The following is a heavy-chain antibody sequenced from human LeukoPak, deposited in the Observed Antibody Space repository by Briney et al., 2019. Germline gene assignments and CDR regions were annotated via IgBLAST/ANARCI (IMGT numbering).Heavy chain of an antibody. V-gene: IGHV3-30*18. J-gene: IGHJ6*04. CDR3: AKDLDGAAVAGIYYYYYGMDV. CDR1: GFTFSSYG. Sequence: PGRSLRLSCAASGFTFSSYGMHWVRQAPGKGLEWVAVISYDGSNKYYADSVEGRFTISRDNSKNTLYLQMNSLRAEDTAVYYCAKDLDGAAVAGIYYYYYGMDVWGKGTTVTVSS. CDR2: ISYDGSNK. D-gene: IGHD6-19*01.